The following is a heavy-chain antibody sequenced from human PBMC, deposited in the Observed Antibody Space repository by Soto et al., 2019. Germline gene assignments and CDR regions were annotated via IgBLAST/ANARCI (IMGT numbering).Heavy chain of an antibody. Sequence: ASVKVSCKASGYTFTSYAMHWVRQAPGQRLEWMGWINAGNGNTKYSQKFQGRVTITRDTSASTAYMELSSLRSEDTAVYYCAREPYCSGGNLMVFPTFDTWGQRTLVTVSS. CDR3: AREPYCSGGNLMVFPTFDT. CDR1: GYTFTSYA. J-gene: IGHJ4*02. V-gene: IGHV1-3*01. D-gene: IGHD2-15*01. CDR2: INAGNGNT.